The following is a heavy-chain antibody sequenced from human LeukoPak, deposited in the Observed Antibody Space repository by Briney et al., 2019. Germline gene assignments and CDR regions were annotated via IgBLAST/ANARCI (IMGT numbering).Heavy chain of an antibody. D-gene: IGHD3-10*01. J-gene: IGHJ6*02. V-gene: IGHV1-46*01. CDR1: GYTFINYY. CDR3: AREGYGSGRRLGMDV. Sequence: ASVKVSCKASGYTFINYYMHWVRQAPGQGLEWMGMINPGGGSTTYAQEIQGRVTLTRDTSTSTVYMELSSLRFEDTSVYYCAREGYGSGRRLGMDVWGQGTTVTVSS. CDR2: INPGGGST.